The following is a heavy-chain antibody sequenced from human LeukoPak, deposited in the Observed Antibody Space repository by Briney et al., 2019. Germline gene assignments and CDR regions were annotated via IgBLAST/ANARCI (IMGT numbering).Heavy chain of an antibody. D-gene: IGHD6-19*01. V-gene: IGHV4-59*01. CDR3: ARGISSGWPLTLFD. CDR1: GVSISSYY. CDR2: IYYSGST. Sequence: PSETLSLTCTVSGVSISSYYWSWIRQPPGKGLEWIGYIYYSGSTNYNPSLKSRVTISVDASKNQSSLKLSSVTAADTAVYYCARGISSGWPLTLFDWGQGTLVTVSS. J-gene: IGHJ4*02.